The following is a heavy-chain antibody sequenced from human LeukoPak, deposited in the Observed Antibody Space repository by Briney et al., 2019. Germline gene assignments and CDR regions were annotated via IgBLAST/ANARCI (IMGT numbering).Heavy chain of an antibody. D-gene: IGHD3-16*02. V-gene: IGHV3-7*01. CDR2: INQDGSDK. CDR1: GLTFGSHW. CDR3: VRDPRSFHF. Sequence: QPGGSLRLSCAASGLTFGSHWMSWVRQAPGKGLEWVADINQDGSDKHYVDSVKGRFTISRDNAESSLYLQVNSLRAEDTAVYYCVRDPRSFHFWGQGTLVTVSS. J-gene: IGHJ1*01.